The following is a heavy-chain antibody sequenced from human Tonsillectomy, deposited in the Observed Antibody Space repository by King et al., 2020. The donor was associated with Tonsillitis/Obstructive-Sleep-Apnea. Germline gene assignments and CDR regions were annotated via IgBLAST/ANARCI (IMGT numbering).Heavy chain of an antibody. J-gene: IGHJ3*01. CDR3: LRERYDTFDV. V-gene: IGHV6-1*01. Sequence: VQLQKSGPGLVKPSQTLSLTCAISGDSVSNNTAAWNWIRQSPSRGLEWLGRTYYRSKWYNDCAVSVRSRITINPDTSKNQFSLRLNSVTPEDTAVYYCLRERYDTFDVWGQGTLVTVSS. CDR1: GDSVSNNTAA. CDR2: TYYRSKWYN. D-gene: IGHD3-9*01.